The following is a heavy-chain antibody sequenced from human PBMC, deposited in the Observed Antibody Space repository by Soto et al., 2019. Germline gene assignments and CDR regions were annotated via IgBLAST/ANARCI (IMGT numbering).Heavy chain of an antibody. Sequence: SVKVSCKASGGTFSSYAISWVRQAPGQGLEWMGGIVPIFGTANYAQKFQGRVTITADESTSTAYMELSSLRSEDTAVYYCARNPYDSSGYYFPSFDYWGQGTLVTVSS. CDR3: ARNPYDSSGYYFPSFDY. D-gene: IGHD3-22*01. CDR2: IVPIFGTA. J-gene: IGHJ4*02. V-gene: IGHV1-69*13. CDR1: GGTFSSYA.